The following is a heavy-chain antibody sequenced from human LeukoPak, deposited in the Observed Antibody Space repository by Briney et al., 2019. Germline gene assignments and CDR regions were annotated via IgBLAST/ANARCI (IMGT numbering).Heavy chain of an antibody. J-gene: IGHJ4*02. CDR1: GYTFTDYS. Sequence: RASVKLSCKASGYTFTDYSLHWVRQAPGQSLEWMGWITTGRGDTQYSQASQRRITITRDKSASTVSMDLSALRSEDTAAYYCARGGKQWRGGNYFDSWGQGTLVAVSS. D-gene: IGHD6-19*01. V-gene: IGHV1-3*03. CDR2: ITTGRGDT. CDR3: ARGGKQWRGGNYFDS.